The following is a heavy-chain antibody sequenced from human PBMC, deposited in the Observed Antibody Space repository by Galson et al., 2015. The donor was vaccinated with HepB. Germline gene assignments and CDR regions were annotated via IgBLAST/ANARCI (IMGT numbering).Heavy chain of an antibody. Sequence: SLRLSCAASGFTFSRYAMSWVRQAPGKGLEWVSAISGSGGSTYYADSVKGRFTISRDNSKNTLYLQMNSLRAEDTAVYYCAKSPSWYDWFDPWGQGTLVTVSS. CDR3: AKSPSWYDWFDP. J-gene: IGHJ5*02. V-gene: IGHV3-23*01. D-gene: IGHD6-13*01. CDR2: ISGSGGST. CDR1: GFTFSRYA.